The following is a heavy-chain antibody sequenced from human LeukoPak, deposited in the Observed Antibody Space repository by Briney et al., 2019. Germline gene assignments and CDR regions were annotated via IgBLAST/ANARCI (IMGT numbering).Heavy chain of an antibody. CDR3: ARDCRYYYDSSGYYYQMCDAFDI. CDR1: GYTFTGYY. Sequence: GASVKVSCKASGYTFTGYYMHWVRPAPGQGLEWMGWINPNNGGTNYAQKFQGRVTTTRDTSISTAYMELSRLRSDDTAVYYCARDCRYYYDSSGYYYQMCDAFDIWGQGTMVTVSS. J-gene: IGHJ3*02. V-gene: IGHV1-2*02. CDR2: INPNNGGT. D-gene: IGHD3-22*01.